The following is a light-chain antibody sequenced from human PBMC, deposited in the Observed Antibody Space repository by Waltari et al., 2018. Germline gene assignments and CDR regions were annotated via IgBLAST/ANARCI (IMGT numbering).Light chain of an antibody. J-gene: IGLJ3*02. V-gene: IGLV1-47*01. CDR1: SSNIGSNY. Sequence: QSVLTQPPSASGTPGQRVTISCSGSSSNIGSNYVYWYQQLPGTAPKLLIYRNNPGPSGVPDRFSGSKSGTSASLASGGLRSEDEADYYCAAWDDSLSGRVFGGGTKLTVL. CDR2: RNN. CDR3: AAWDDSLSGRV.